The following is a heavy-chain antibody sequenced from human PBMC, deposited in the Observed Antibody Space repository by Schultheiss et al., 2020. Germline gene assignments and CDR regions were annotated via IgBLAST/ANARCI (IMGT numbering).Heavy chain of an antibody. CDR2: INAGNGNT. CDR1: GYTFTSYA. CDR3: AKSTPDVDAWRGSAEYYFDY. J-gene: IGHJ4*02. Sequence: ASVKVSCKASGYTFTSYAMHWVRQAPGQRLEWMGWINAGNGNTKYSQKFQGRVTITRDTSASTAYMELSSLRSEDTAVYYCAKSTPDVDAWRGSAEYYFDYWGQGTLVTVSS. D-gene: IGHD5-12*01. V-gene: IGHV1-3*01.